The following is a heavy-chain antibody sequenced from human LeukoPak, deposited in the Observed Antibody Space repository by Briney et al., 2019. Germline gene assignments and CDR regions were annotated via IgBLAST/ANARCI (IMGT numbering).Heavy chain of an antibody. CDR1: GYIFSSYG. Sequence: ASVKVSCKASGYIFSSYGLSWVRQAPGQGLEWMGRTSAYNGNTNYAQKLQGRVSMTTDTSTSTAYMELRSLRSDDTAVYYCARDDFYLDYWGQGTLVTVSS. CDR2: TSAYNGNT. J-gene: IGHJ4*02. D-gene: IGHD2-21*02. CDR3: ARDDFYLDY. V-gene: IGHV1-18*01.